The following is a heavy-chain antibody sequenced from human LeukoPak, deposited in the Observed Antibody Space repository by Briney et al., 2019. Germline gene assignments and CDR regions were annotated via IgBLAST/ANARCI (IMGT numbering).Heavy chain of an antibody. CDR3: ARDLSGIQLWLRDAFDI. J-gene: IGHJ3*02. D-gene: IGHD5-18*01. V-gene: IGHV3-7*01. CDR1: GFTFSSYW. Sequence: GGSLRLSCAASGFTFSSYWMSWVRQAPGKGLEWAANIKQDGSEKYYVDSVKGRFTISRDNAKNSLYLQMNSLRAEDTAVYYCARDLSGIQLWLRDAFDIWGQGTMVTVSS. CDR2: IKQDGSEK.